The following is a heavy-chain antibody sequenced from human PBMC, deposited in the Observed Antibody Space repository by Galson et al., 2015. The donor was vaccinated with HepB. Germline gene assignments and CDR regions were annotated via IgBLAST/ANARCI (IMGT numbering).Heavy chain of an antibody. CDR1: GFTFSGSA. CDR3: TRFWSICQDQYYYYYGMDV. CDR2: IRSKANSYAT. D-gene: IGHD3-3*01. Sequence: LRLSCAASGFTFSGSAVHWVRQASGKGLEWVGRIRSKANSYATAYAASVKGRFTTSRDDSKNTAYLQVNSLKTEDTAVYYCTRFWSICQDQYYYYYGMDVWGQGTTVTVSS. J-gene: IGHJ6*02. V-gene: IGHV3-73*01.